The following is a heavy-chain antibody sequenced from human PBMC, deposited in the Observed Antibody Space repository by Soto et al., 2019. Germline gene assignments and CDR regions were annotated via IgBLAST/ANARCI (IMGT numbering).Heavy chain of an antibody. Sequence: ASVKVSCKASGYTFTDFDMHWVRQAPGQGLEWMGCINPKSGGTKYAQKFQGRVTVTRDTSITTAYMELSGLTSDDTAVYYCAVINTDWGQGTLVTVSS. CDR1: GYTFTDFD. CDR3: AVINTD. D-gene: IGHD3-22*01. J-gene: IGHJ4*02. V-gene: IGHV1-2*02. CDR2: INPKSGGT.